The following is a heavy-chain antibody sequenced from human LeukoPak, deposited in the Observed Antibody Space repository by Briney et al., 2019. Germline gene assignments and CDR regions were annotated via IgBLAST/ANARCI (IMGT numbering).Heavy chain of an antibody. CDR3: ARRRYVDIAMVFDY. V-gene: IGHV4-31*03. Sequence: SETLSLTCTVSGGSISSGGYYWSWIRQHPGKGLEWIGYIYYSGSTYYNPSLKSRVTISVDTSKNQFSLKLSSVTAADTAVYYCARRRYVDIAMVFDYWGQGTLVTVSS. D-gene: IGHD5-18*01. J-gene: IGHJ4*02. CDR2: IYYSGST. CDR1: GGSISSGGYY.